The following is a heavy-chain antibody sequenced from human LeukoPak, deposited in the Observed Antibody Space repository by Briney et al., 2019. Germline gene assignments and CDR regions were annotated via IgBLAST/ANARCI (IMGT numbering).Heavy chain of an antibody. J-gene: IGHJ3*02. CDR3: ARGAYYDSSPPGAFDI. Sequence: ASVKVSCKASGYTFSSSDINWVRQAPGQGLEWMGRIIPILGIANYAQKFQGRVTITADKSTSTAYMELSSLRSEDTAVYYCARGAYYDSSPPGAFDIWGQGTMVTVSS. CDR2: IIPILGIA. D-gene: IGHD3-22*01. CDR1: GYTFSSSD. V-gene: IGHV1-69*04.